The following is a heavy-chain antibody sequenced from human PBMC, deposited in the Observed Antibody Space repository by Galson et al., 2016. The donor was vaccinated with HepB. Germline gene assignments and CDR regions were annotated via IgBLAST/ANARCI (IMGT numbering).Heavy chain of an antibody. CDR3: AREVGVPGVTYGMDV. CDR2: MNPNSGNT. Sequence: SVKVSCKASGYTFTSYDINWVRQATGQGLEWMGWMNPNSGNTGYAQKFQGRVTMTRNTSISTAYMELSSLRSEETAVYYCAREVGVPGVTYGMDVWGQGTTVTVSS. D-gene: IGHD2-2*01. CDR1: GYTFTSYD. V-gene: IGHV1-8*01. J-gene: IGHJ6*02.